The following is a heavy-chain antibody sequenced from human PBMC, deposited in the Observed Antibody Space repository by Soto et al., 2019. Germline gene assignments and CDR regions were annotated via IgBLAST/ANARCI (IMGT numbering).Heavy chain of an antibody. CDR2: INHSGST. J-gene: IGHJ6*02. D-gene: IGHD3-3*01. CDR1: GGSFSGYY. Sequence: PSETLSLTCAVYGGSFSGYYWSWIRQPPGKVLEWIGEINHSGSTNYNPSLKSRVTISVDTSKNQFSLKLSSVTAADTAVYYCARGMTYYDFWSGTTIYYYYGMDVWGQGTTVT. V-gene: IGHV4-34*01. CDR3: ARGMTYYDFWSGTTIYYYYGMDV.